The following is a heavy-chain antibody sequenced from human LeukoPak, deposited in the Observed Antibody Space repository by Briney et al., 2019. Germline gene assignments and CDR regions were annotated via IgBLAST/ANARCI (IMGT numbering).Heavy chain of an antibody. CDR3: ASILYGGNSMDV. D-gene: IGHD4-23*01. J-gene: IGHJ6*02. V-gene: IGHV4-59*02. CDR2: IYYTGIA. CDR1: GGSVNSHY. Sequence: SETLSLTCTVSGGSVNSHYWSWIRQPPGKGLELIGFIYYTGIASNNPSLKSRVTISVDTSKNQFSLKLNSVTAADTAVYYCASILYGGNSMDVWGQGTTVTVSS.